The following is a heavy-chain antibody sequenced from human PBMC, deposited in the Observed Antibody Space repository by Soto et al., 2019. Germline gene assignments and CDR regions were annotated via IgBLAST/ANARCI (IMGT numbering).Heavy chain of an antibody. V-gene: IGHV3-21*01. J-gene: IGHJ4*02. CDR3: AREGGSSWYGGYYFDY. Sequence: PGGSLRLSCAASGFPFSSYSMNGFRRAPGKGLEWVSSISSSSYIYYADSLQGRFTISRDNAKNSLYLQMNSLRAEDTAVYYCAREGGSSWYGGYYFDYWGQGTLVTVSS. CDR1: GFPFSSYS. D-gene: IGHD6-13*01. CDR2: ISSSSYI.